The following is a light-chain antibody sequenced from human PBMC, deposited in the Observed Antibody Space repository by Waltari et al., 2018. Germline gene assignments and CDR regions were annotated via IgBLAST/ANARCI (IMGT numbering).Light chain of an antibody. CDR2: STN. CDR1: SRSVSTTSY. CDR3: VLYMGSGIRV. Sequence: QTVVTQAPSFSVSPGGTVTATCGLSSRSVSTTSYPRWYQQTPDRAPRTFIYSTNTRSSGVPDRFSGSILGKKAALTITGAQADDESDYYCVLYMGSGIRVFGGGTKLTVL. V-gene: IGLV8-61*01. J-gene: IGLJ2*01.